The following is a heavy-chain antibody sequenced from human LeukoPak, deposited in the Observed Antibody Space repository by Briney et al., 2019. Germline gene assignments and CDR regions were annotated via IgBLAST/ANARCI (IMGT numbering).Heavy chain of an antibody. Sequence: ASVKVSCKASGYTFTSYYMHWVRQAPGQGLEWMGIINPSGGSTSYAQKFQGRVTMTRDTSTSTAYMELSSLRSEDTAVYYCAGTSGSYSDAFDIWGQGTMVTVSS. CDR1: GYTFTSYY. CDR3: AGTSGSYSDAFDI. CDR2: INPSGGST. V-gene: IGHV1-46*01. J-gene: IGHJ3*02. D-gene: IGHD1-26*01.